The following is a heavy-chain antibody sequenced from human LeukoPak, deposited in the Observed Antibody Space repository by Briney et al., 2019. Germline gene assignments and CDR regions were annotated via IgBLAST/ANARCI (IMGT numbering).Heavy chain of an antibody. D-gene: IGHD5-24*01. CDR3: ARDGPPKPVEMATMGWYYGMDV. J-gene: IGHJ6*02. Sequence: NAGGSLRLSCAASGFTFSDYYMSWIRQAPGKGLEWVSYISSSSSYTNYADSVKGRFTISRDNAKNSLYLQMNSLRAEDTAVYYCARDGPPKPVEMATMGWYYGMDVWGQGTTVTVSS. V-gene: IGHV3-11*06. CDR2: ISSSSSYT. CDR1: GFTFSDYY.